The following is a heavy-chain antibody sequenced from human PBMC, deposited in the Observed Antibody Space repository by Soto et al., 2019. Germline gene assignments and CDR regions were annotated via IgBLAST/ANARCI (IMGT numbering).Heavy chain of an antibody. D-gene: IGHD2-8*01. Sequence: ASVKVCCKGSGYTFTSYGMSWVRQATGQGLEWMGWISAYNGNTNYAQKFQGWVTMTRDTSISTAYMELSRLRSDDTAVYYCARELGDCTNGVCPPGYWGQGTLVTVSS. CDR3: ARELGDCTNGVCPPGY. V-gene: IGHV1-18*01. CDR2: ISAYNGNT. CDR1: GYTFTSYG. J-gene: IGHJ4*02.